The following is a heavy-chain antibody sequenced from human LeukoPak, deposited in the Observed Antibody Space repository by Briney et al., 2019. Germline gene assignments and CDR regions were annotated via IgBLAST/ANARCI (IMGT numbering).Heavy chain of an antibody. D-gene: IGHD3-9*01. J-gene: IGHJ3*02. V-gene: IGHV3-15*01. CDR1: GFTFSNAW. Sequence: GGSLRLSCAASGFTFSNAWMSWVRQAPGKGLEWVGRIKSITDGGTTDYAAPVKGRFTISRDDSKNTLYLQMNSLKTEDTAVYYCTTVALRYFDSSDAFDIWGQGTMVTVSS. CDR3: TTVALRYFDSSDAFDI. CDR2: IKSITDGGTT.